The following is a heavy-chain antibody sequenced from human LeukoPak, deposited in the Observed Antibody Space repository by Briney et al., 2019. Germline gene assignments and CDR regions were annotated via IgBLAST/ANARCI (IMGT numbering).Heavy chain of an antibody. Sequence: PGGSLRLSCPASGFTFDDYAMHWVRQAQGKGLEWVAVIRRNGGSIGYADSVKGRFTISRDNAKNSLYLQMNSLRAEDTALYYCAKDMSSSSRGPYYYYMDVWGKGTTVTVSS. V-gene: IGHV3-9*01. D-gene: IGHD6-6*01. CDR3: AKDMSSSSRGPYYYYMDV. CDR2: IRRNGGSI. CDR1: GFTFDDYA. J-gene: IGHJ6*03.